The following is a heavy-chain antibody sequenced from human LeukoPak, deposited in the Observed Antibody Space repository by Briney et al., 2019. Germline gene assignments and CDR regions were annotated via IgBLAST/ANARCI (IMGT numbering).Heavy chain of an antibody. J-gene: IGHJ4*02. Sequence: SETLSLTCTVSGGSISSSTYFCGWIRQPPGKGLEWIGNIYYSGSTYYNPSLKSRVTISVDTSKNQFSLKLTSVTAADTAVYYCARDAVVPAGLLDYWGQGTLVTVSS. CDR2: IYYSGST. V-gene: IGHV4-39*07. CDR3: ARDAVVPAGLLDY. CDR1: GGSISSSTYF. D-gene: IGHD2-2*01.